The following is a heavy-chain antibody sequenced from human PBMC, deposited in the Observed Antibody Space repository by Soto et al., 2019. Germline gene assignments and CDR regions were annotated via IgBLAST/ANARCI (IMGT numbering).Heavy chain of an antibody. CDR3: ARALEEYYYDNSGYYSGY. D-gene: IGHD3-22*01. Sequence: QVQLVQSGAEVKKPGSWVKVSCKASGGTFSTCAITWVRQAPGQGLEWMGGIIPVFGTTNYAQKFQGRVTITADESTSTAYLELSSLRSEDTAVYYCARALEEYYYDNSGYYSGYWGQGTLVTVSS. CDR1: GGTFSTCA. CDR2: IIPVFGTT. V-gene: IGHV1-69*12. J-gene: IGHJ4*02.